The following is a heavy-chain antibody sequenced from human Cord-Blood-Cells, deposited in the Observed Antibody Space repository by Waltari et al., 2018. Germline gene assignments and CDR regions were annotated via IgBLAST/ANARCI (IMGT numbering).Heavy chain of an antibody. J-gene: IGHJ4*02. V-gene: IGHV3-30-3*01. CDR3: ARSRAPLSNYYFDY. CDR1: GFTFSSYA. CDR2: ISYDGSNK. D-gene: IGHD7-27*01. Sequence: QVQLVESGGGVVQPGRSLRLSCAASGFTFSSYAMHWVRQAPGTGLEWVAVISYDGSNKYYADSVKGRFTIARDNSKNTLYLQMNSLRAEDTAVYYCARSRAPLSNYYFDYWGQGTLVTVSS.